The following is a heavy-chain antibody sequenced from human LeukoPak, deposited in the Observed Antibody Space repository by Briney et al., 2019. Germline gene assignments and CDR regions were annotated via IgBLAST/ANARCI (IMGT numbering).Heavy chain of an antibody. Sequence: SETLSLTCAVYGGSFSGYYWSWIRQPPGKGLEWIGEINHSGSTNYNPSLKSRVTISVDTSKNQFSLKLSSVTAADTAVYYCARGWDSIALAGTGNWFDPWGQGTLVTVSS. CDR2: INHSGST. D-gene: IGHD6-19*01. J-gene: IGHJ5*02. CDR1: GGSFSGYY. V-gene: IGHV4-34*01. CDR3: ARGWDSIALAGTGNWFDP.